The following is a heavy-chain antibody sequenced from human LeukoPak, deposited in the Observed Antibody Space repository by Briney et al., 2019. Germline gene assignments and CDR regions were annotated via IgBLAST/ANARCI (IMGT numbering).Heavy chain of an antibody. D-gene: IGHD5-24*01. J-gene: IGHJ4*02. CDR1: GFTFNGYA. Sequence: GGSLRLSCTASGFTFNGYAMSWVRQAPGKGLEWDSAISGSGGSTYYADSVKGRFTISRDNSKNTLYLQMNSLRAEDTAVYYCAKAGGPAQMATTDYWGQGTLVTVSS. V-gene: IGHV3-23*01. CDR2: ISGSGGST. CDR3: AKAGGPAQMATTDY.